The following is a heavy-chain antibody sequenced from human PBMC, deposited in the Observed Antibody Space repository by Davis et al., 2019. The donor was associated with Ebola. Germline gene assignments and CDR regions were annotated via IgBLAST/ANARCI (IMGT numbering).Heavy chain of an antibody. J-gene: IGHJ6*02. CDR3: ARVPRRSYGYYYGMDV. CDR1: GGSISSGGYY. D-gene: IGHD3-16*01. CDR2: IHYSGST. V-gene: IGHV4-31*03. Sequence: PSETLSLTCTVSGGSISSGGYYWSWIRQHPGKGLEWIGSIHYSGSTYYNPSLKSRVTISVDTSKNQFSLKLSSVTAADTAVYYCARVPRRSYGYYYGMDVWGQGTTVTVSS.